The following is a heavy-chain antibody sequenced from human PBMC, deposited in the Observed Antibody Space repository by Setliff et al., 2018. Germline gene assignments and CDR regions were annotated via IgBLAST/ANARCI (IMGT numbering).Heavy chain of an antibody. D-gene: IGHD1-1*01. Sequence: GGSLRLSCAASGFTFSSYGIHWVRQAPGKGLEWVTFIRYDGSDKYYADSVKGRFTISRDNAKNSLYLQMNSLRAEDTALYYCVRPRGEPYYYMDVWGKGTTVTVSS. CDR3: VRPRGEPYYYMDV. CDR2: IRYDGSDK. CDR1: GFTFSSYG. J-gene: IGHJ6*03. V-gene: IGHV3-30*02.